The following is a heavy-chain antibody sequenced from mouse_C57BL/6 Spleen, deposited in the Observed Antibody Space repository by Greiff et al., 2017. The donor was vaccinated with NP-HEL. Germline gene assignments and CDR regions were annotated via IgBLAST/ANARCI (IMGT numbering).Heavy chain of an antibody. J-gene: IGHJ2*01. CDR2: INPSSGYT. Sequence: QVQLKESGAELAKPGASVKLSCKASGYTFTSYWMHWVKQRPGQGLEWIGYINPSSGYTKYNQKFKDKATLTADKSSSTAYMQLSSLTYEDSAVYYCARDGLLRPYYFDYWGQGTTLTVSS. D-gene: IGHD1-1*01. CDR1: GYTFTSYW. V-gene: IGHV1-7*01. CDR3: ARDGLLRPYYFDY.